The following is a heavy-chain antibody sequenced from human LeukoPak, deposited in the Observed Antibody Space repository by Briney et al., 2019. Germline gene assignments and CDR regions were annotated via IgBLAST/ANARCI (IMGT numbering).Heavy chain of an antibody. CDR3: AKDVSIVVVSAMEY. CDR1: GFNFRSYG. Sequence: GGSLRLSCAASGFNFRSYGMHWVRQAPGKGLEWVAFIQYDGSNKYYADSVKGRFTISRDNSKNTLYLLMNTLRDEDTAVYYCAKDVSIVVVSAMEYWGQGTLVTVSS. J-gene: IGHJ4*02. V-gene: IGHV3-30*02. D-gene: IGHD2-21*01. CDR2: IQYDGSNK.